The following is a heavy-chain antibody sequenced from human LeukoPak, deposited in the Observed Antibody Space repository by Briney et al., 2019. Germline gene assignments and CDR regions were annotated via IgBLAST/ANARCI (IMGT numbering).Heavy chain of an antibody. CDR2: INPDGTTT. Sequence: QSGGSLRLSCAASGFTFSNYWMHWVRRAPGEGLVWVSHINPDGTTTTYADSVRGRFTISRDNAKNTLYLQMNSLRAEDTAVYYCADPFADAFDHWGQGTMVTVSS. J-gene: IGHJ3*01. D-gene: IGHD3-3*01. CDR3: ADPFADAFDH. CDR1: GFTFSNYW. V-gene: IGHV3-74*01.